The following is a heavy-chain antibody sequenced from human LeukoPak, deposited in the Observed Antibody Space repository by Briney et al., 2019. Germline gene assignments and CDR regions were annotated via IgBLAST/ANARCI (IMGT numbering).Heavy chain of an antibody. V-gene: IGHV4-61*01. CDR1: GGSISSSSYY. D-gene: IGHD5-18*01. Sequence: NPSETLSLTCTVSGGSISSSSYYWSWIRQPPGKGLEWIGYIYYSGSTNYNPSLKSRVTISVDTSKNQFSLKLSSVTAADTAVYYCARDGGYSYGLDYWGQGTLVTVSS. J-gene: IGHJ4*02. CDR2: IYYSGST. CDR3: ARDGGYSYGLDY.